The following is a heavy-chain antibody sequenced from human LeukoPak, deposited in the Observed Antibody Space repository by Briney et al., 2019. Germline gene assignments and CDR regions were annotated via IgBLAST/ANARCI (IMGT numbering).Heavy chain of an antibody. Sequence: AETLSLTCTVSGGSISSSSYYWGWIRQPPGKGLEWIGSIYYSGSTYYNPSLKSRVTISVDSSKNQFSLKLSCVTAADTAYYYCARGRRSSNSCLGLWGQGTLVTVSS. D-gene: IGHD2-2*01. J-gene: IGHJ4*02. CDR2: IYYSGST. CDR1: GGSISSSSYY. CDR3: ARGRRSSNSCLGL. V-gene: IGHV4-39*01.